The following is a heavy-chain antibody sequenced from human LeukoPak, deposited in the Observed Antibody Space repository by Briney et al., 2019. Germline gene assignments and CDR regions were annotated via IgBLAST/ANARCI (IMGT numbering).Heavy chain of an antibody. CDR1: GGSISSSDYY. Sequence: PSETLSLTCTVSGGSISSSDYYWGGIRQPPGRGLEWIGTIYYSGSTSYNPSLKSRVTMPVDTSKNQFSLKLNSVTAADTAVYYCATHHRSGYYEVDYWGQGNPVTVSS. V-gene: IGHV4-39*01. CDR2: IYYSGST. CDR3: ATHHRSGYYEVDY. D-gene: IGHD6-25*01. J-gene: IGHJ4*02.